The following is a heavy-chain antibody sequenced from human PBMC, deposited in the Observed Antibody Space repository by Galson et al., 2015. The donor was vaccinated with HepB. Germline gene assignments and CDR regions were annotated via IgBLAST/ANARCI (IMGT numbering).Heavy chain of an antibody. J-gene: IGHJ4*02. D-gene: IGHD3-10*01. Sequence: SLRLSCAASGFNFSDYYLRWSRQAPGKGLEWVSYISSSGSTIYYADSVKGRFIISRDNAKNSLYLQMNSLRDEDTAVYYCARLVQGVITFDYWGQGTLFTVSS. CDR3: ARLVQGVITFDY. CDR1: GFNFSDYY. V-gene: IGHV3-11*01. CDR2: ISSSGSTI.